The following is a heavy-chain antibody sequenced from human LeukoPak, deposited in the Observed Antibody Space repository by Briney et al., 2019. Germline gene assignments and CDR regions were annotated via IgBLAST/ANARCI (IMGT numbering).Heavy chain of an antibody. CDR3: ARISPLDYGGKPWALDV. V-gene: IGHV3-23*01. D-gene: IGHD4-23*01. CDR2: ISPSGDT. J-gene: IGHJ3*01. Sequence: GGSLRLSCAASGFSFSNYAMSWVRQAPGKGLEWVSGISPSGDTYYADSVKGRFTFSRDNSKNTLYLQMNRLRAEDTAVYYCARISPLDYGGKPWALDVWGQGTLVTVS. CDR1: GFSFSNYA.